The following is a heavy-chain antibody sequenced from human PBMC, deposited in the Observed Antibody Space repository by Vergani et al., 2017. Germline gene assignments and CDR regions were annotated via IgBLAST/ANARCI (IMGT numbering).Heavy chain of an antibody. CDR2: IYHSGLT. Sequence: QVQLQESGPGLVKPSETLSLTCAVSGYSITGGFYWDWIRQPPGKGLEWIATIYHSGLTYYNPSLKSRVTISMDTAKNHFSLRLTSVTAADTAVYYCARHPHRDSGRFPLAWGRGTLVTVSS. D-gene: IGHD1-26*01. CDR3: ARHPHRDSGRFPLA. CDR1: GYSITGGFY. V-gene: IGHV4-38-2*01. J-gene: IGHJ5*02.